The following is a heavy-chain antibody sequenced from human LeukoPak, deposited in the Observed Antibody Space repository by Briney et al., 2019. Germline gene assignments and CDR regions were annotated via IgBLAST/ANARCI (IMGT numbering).Heavy chain of an antibody. CDR2: IYTSGST. D-gene: IGHD4-23*01. CDR1: GGSISSGSYY. CDR3: AGYGGNRFDY. J-gene: IGHJ4*02. Sequence: SSETLSLTCTVSGGSISSGSYYWSWIRQPAGTGLEWIGRIYTSGSTNYNPSLTSRVTISVDTSKKQFSLKLSSVTAADTAVYYCAGYGGNRFDYWGQGTLVTVSS. V-gene: IGHV4-61*02.